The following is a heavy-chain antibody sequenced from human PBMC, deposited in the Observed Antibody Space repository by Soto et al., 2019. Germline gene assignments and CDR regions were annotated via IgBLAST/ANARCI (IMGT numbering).Heavy chain of an antibody. V-gene: IGHV4-39*02. CDR1: GGSISTDSYN. CDR3: ARFFANAFDV. J-gene: IGHJ3*01. CDR2: IYYDGTP. Sequence: QLQLQESGPGLVKPSETLSLTCSVSGGSISTDSYNWDWIRQSPGKGLEWIGTIYYDGTPSYNPSLKSQVTISVDTSRNHFSLKVKSVTAADTAMYYCARFFANAFDVWGQGTMVKVSS.